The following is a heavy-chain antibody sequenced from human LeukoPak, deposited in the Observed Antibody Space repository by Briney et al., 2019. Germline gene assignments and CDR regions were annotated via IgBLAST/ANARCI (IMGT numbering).Heavy chain of an antibody. Sequence: SETLSLTCTVSGGSISSGDYYWSWIRQPPGKGLEWIGYIYYSGSTNYNPSLKSRVTISVDKSKNQFSLKLSSVTAADTAVYYCARGASMASNWFDPWGQGTLVTVSS. CDR2: IYYSGST. J-gene: IGHJ5*02. CDR3: ARGASMASNWFDP. D-gene: IGHD2/OR15-2a*01. CDR1: GGSISSGDYY. V-gene: IGHV4-61*05.